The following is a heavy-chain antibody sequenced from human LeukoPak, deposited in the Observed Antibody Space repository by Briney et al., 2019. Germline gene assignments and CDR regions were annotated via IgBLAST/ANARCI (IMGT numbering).Heavy chain of an antibody. Sequence: GGSLRLSCAASGFTFSSYSMNWVRQAPGKGLEWVSYISSSSTIYYADSVKGRFTISRDNAKNSLYLQMNSLRDEDTAVYYCARKGGSYTGEFDYWGQGTLVTVTS. D-gene: IGHD1-26*01. CDR2: ISSSSTI. CDR3: ARKGGSYTGEFDY. J-gene: IGHJ4*02. CDR1: GFTFSSYS. V-gene: IGHV3-48*02.